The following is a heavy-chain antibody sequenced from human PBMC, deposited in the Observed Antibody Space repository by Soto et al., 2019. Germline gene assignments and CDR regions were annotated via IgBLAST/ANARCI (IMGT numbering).Heavy chain of an antibody. CDR1: GFTFSNYG. D-gene: IGHD4-17*01. V-gene: IGHV3-30*18. J-gene: IGHJ4*02. CDR2: ISYHGSDK. Sequence: QVQLVESGGGVVQPGRSLRLSCAASGFTFSNYGMHWVRQAPGKGLEWVAVISYHGSDKYYADSVKGRFTISRDNSKNTLYLQMDSLRAEDTAVYYCAKDHLTTTVTTFDYWGQGTLVTVSS. CDR3: AKDHLTTTVTTFDY.